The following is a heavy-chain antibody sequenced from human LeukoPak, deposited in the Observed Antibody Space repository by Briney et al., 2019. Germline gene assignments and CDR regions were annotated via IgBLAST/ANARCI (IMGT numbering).Heavy chain of an antibody. J-gene: IGHJ4*02. CDR3: TRASSGRRDN. Sequence: GASVKVSCEASGYTFTSCDINWVRQATGQGLEWMGWMNPNSGNTGYGQSFQGRITMTRDISIGTAYMELSNLTSEDTAIYYCTRASSGRRDNWGQGTLVTVSA. D-gene: IGHD6-19*01. CDR2: MNPNSGNT. V-gene: IGHV1-8*01. CDR1: GYTFTSCD.